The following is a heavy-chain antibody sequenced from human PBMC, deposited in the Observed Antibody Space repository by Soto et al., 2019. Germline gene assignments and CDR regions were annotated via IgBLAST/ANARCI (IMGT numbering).Heavy chain of an antibody. CDR3: ARDIRGYYYGLDV. Sequence: ASVKVSCKASGYTFTGYYMHCVRQAPGQGLEWMGWINPNSGGTNYAQKFQGWVTMTRDTSISTAYMELSRLRSDDTAVYYCARDIRGYYYGLDVWGQGTTVTVSS. V-gene: IGHV1-2*04. J-gene: IGHJ6*02. D-gene: IGHD3-22*01. CDR2: INPNSGGT. CDR1: GYTFTGYY.